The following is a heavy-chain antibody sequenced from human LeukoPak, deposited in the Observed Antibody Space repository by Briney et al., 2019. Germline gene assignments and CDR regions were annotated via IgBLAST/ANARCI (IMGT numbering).Heavy chain of an antibody. J-gene: IGHJ4*02. CDR3: ARPLGYCSGGSCFPFDY. CDR2: IKQDGSEK. CDR1: GFTFSNYW. Sequence: PGGSLRLSSAASGFTFSNYWMSWVRQAPGKGLEWVANIKQDGSEKYYVDSVKGRFTISRDNAKNSVYLQMNSLRAEDTAVYYCARPLGYCSGGSCFPFDYWGQGTLVPVSS. V-gene: IGHV3-7*01. D-gene: IGHD2-15*01.